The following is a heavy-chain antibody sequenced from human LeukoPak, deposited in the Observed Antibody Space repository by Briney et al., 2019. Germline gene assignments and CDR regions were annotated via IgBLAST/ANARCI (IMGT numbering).Heavy chain of an antibody. Sequence: GGSLRLSCAASGFTFSNYVTSWVRQAPGKGLEWVSAISGGGGSTYYADSVKGRFTISRDNSKNTLYLQMNSLRAEDTAVYYCAKGLRGTPVDYWGQGTLVTVSS. D-gene: IGHD1-1*01. J-gene: IGHJ4*02. CDR1: GFTFSNYV. CDR3: AKGLRGTPVDY. V-gene: IGHV3-23*01. CDR2: ISGGGGST.